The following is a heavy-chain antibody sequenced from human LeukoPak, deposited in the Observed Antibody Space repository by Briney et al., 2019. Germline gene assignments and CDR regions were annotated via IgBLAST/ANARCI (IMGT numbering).Heavy chain of an antibody. D-gene: IGHD4-11*01. CDR1: GGSISGSSYY. Sequence: PSETLSLTCTVSGGSISGSSYYWGWIRQPPGKGLEWIGSIYYSGSTYYNPSLKSRVTISVDTSKNQFSLKLSSVTAADTAVYYCASTTVTTPFDYWGQGTLVTASS. V-gene: IGHV4-39*01. CDR2: IYYSGST. J-gene: IGHJ4*02. CDR3: ASTTVTTPFDY.